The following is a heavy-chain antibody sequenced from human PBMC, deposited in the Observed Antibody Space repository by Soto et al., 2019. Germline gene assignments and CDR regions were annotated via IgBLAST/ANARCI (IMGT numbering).Heavy chain of an antibody. V-gene: IGHV1-69*01. CDR1: SGGLSTSA. Sequence: SVSGSCKTGSGGLSTSAISFVRRALGQRLEWMGGIIPIFGTTDYAQKFQGRVSITADESTSTAYMELSSLTSEETAVYYCARAPPTCPGGSFYKRSRYAHSTTDVRGQAITVT. CDR3: ARAPPTCPGGSFYKRSRYAHSTTDV. J-gene: IGHJ6*02. D-gene: IGHD2-15*01. CDR2: IIPIFGTT.